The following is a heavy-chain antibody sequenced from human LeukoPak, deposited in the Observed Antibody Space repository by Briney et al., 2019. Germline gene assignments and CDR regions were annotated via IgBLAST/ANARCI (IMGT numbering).Heavy chain of an antibody. V-gene: IGHV1-2*04. CDR3: AKHSGSPLASAGFDP. CDR2: FIPNSGGT. CDR1: GYTFTGHY. D-gene: IGHD1-26*01. Sequence: ASVKVSCKTSGYTFTGHYAHWVRQTPGQGLEWMGWFIPNSGGTNYAQKFQGWVTMTRDTSINTAYMELSRLRSDDTAVYYCAKHSGSPLASAGFDPWGQGTLVTVSS. J-gene: IGHJ5*02.